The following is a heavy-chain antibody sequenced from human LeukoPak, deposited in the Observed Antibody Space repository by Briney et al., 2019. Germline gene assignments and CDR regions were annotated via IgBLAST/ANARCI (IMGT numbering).Heavy chain of an antibody. Sequence: SVKVSCKASGGSSRTYGINWVRQAPGQGLEWMGRIIPMVDVTDYAQKFQGRVTITADKSTSTASMELSSLRSEDTAVYYCAGCNLRGGSGCRYGMDVWGQGTTVTVSS. D-gene: IGHD6-19*01. CDR1: GGSSRTYG. CDR2: IIPMVDVT. V-gene: IGHV1-69*04. J-gene: IGHJ6*02. CDR3: AGCNLRGGSGCRYGMDV.